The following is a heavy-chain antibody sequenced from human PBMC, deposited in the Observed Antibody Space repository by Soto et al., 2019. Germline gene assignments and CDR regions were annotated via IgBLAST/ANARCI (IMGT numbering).Heavy chain of an antibody. CDR1: GGTFSSYA. Sequence: SVKVSCKASGGTFSSYAIYWVRQAPGQGLEWMGGIIPIFGTAKYEQQFQGRVTITADESTSTAYMELSSLRSEDTAVYYCASRARYSXXSGPFDYWGQGTLVTVSS. CDR3: ASRARYSXXSGPFDY. CDR2: IIPIFGTA. J-gene: IGHJ4*02. V-gene: IGHV1-69*13. D-gene: IGHD6-13*01.